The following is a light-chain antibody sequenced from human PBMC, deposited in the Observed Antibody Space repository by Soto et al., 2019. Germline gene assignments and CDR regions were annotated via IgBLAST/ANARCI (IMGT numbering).Light chain of an antibody. CDR3: CSSADSYTFI. CDR1: SSDVGGYDH. J-gene: IGLJ1*01. CDR2: DVA. Sequence: LTQPRSVSGSPGQSVTISCTGTSSDVGGYDHVSWYQYHPDKAPKLIIYDVAKRPSGVPGRFSGSKSGNTASLTISGLQAEDGADYYCCSSADSYTFICGSATKVT. V-gene: IGLV2-11*01.